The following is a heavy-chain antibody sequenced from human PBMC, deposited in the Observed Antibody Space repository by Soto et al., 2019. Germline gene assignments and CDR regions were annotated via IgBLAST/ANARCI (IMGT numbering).Heavy chain of an antibody. CDR2: IYHSGST. D-gene: IGHD6-13*01. CDR1: GGSISSSNW. J-gene: IGHJ3*02. CDR3: ARSPSSSWYGGGAFDI. Sequence: QVQLQESGPGLVKPSGTLALTCAVSGGSISSSNWWSWGRQPAGKGLDWIGEIYHSGSTNYNPSLKSRVNISVDKSKNQFSLKLSSVTAADTAVYYCARSPSSSWYGGGAFDIWGQGTMVTVSS. V-gene: IGHV4-4*02.